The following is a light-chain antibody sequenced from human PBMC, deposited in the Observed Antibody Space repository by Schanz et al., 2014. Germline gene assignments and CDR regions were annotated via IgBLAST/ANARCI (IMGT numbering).Light chain of an antibody. J-gene: IGKJ1*01. CDR2: DAS. V-gene: IGKV1-5*01. CDR3: QQSYSTPRT. Sequence: DIQLTQSPSTLSASVGDRVTITCRASQSISSWLAWYQQKPGKAPKLLIYDASSLESGVPSRFSGSGSGTDFTLTISSLQPEDFATYYCQQSYSTPRTFGQGTKVEIK. CDR1: QSISSW.